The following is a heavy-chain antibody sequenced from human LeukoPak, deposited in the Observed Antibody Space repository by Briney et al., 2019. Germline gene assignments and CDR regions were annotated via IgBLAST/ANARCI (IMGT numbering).Heavy chain of an antibody. D-gene: IGHD3-22*01. CDR1: GFTFSGYD. V-gene: IGHV3-48*04. J-gene: IGHJ5*02. CDR2: TSSSSSTI. Sequence: PGGSLRLSCAASGFTFSGYDMSWVRQAPGKGLEWVSYTSSSSSTIYYADSVKSRFTISRDNAKNSLYLQMNSLRAEGTAVYYCARLDYYDSINWFDPWGQGTLVTVSS. CDR3: ARLDYYDSINWFDP.